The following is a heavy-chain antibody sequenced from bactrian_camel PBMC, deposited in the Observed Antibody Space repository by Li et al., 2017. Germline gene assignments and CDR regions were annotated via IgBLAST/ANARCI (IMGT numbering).Heavy chain of an antibody. J-gene: IGHJ4*01. V-gene: IGHV3S61*01. CDR2: IGSDGST. CDR3: AADEGVCGSWRTFPPTY. Sequence: HVQLVESGGGSVQAGGSLTLSCTGSGFTFEDSDMAWFRQAPGKEREGVATIGSDGSTTYADSVKGRFTISKDDRKNTVFLQMDSLKTEDTAVYYCAADEGVCGSWRTFPPTYWGKGTQVTVS. CDR1: GFTFEDSD.